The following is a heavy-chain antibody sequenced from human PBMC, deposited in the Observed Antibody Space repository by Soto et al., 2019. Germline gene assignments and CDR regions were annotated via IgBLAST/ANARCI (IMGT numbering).Heavy chain of an antibody. Sequence: QVQLVQSGAEVKKPGSSVKVSCKASGGTFSSYTISWVRQAPGQGLEWMGRIIPILGIANYAQKFQGRVTITADKSTSTAYMELSSXRSXDXAVXXXARXXRXXXXXXXQEIDXWGQGTLVTVSS. CDR2: IIPILGIA. V-gene: IGHV1-69*02. CDR3: ARXXRXXXXXXXQEIDX. J-gene: IGHJ4*02. CDR1: GGTFSSYT.